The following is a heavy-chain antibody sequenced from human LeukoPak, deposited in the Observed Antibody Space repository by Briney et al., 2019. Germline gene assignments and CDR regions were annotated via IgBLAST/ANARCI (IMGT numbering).Heavy chain of an antibody. D-gene: IGHD6-19*01. CDR1: GFTFSSYG. V-gene: IGHV3-30*19. CDR3: ARDEDVYSSGWSSGASDY. CDR2: ISYDGSNK. Sequence: GGSLRLSCAASGFTFSSYGMHWVRQAPGKGLEWVALISYDGSNKYYADSVKGRFTISRDNSKNTLYLQMSSLRAEDTAVYFCARDEDVYSSGWSSGASDYWGQGTLVTVSS. J-gene: IGHJ4*02.